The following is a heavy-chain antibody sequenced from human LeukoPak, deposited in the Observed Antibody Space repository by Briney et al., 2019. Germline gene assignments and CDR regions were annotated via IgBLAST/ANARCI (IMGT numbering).Heavy chain of an antibody. CDR1: GYTFTGYY. CDR2: INPNSGGT. V-gene: IGHV1-2*06. Sequence: ASVNVSCKASGYTFTGYYMRWVRQAPGQGLEWMGRINPNSGGTNYAQKFQGRVTMTRDTSISTAYMELSRLRSDDTAVYYCARVPVSGSWSYYFDYWGQGTLVTVSS. D-gene: IGHD6-13*01. CDR3: ARVPVSGSWSYYFDY. J-gene: IGHJ4*02.